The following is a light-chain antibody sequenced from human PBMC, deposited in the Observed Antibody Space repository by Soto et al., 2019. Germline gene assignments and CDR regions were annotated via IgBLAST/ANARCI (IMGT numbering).Light chain of an antibody. CDR1: QSISTY. V-gene: IGKV3-11*01. CDR3: QQYGGPPVT. J-gene: IGKJ2*01. Sequence: EIVLTQSPATLSLFPGERATLSCRASQSISTYLAWYQQRSGQAPRLLIFDASYRATGIPARFSGSGSGTDFTLTISSLEPEDFAVYYCQQYGGPPVTFGQGTKLEIK. CDR2: DAS.